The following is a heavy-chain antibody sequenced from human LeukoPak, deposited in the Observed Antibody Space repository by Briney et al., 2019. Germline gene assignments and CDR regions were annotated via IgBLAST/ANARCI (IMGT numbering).Heavy chain of an antibody. CDR2: ISSSSKYI. CDR3: AREPFWSGYYSNLHFDY. J-gene: IGHJ4*02. D-gene: IGHD3-3*01. Sequence: GGSLRLSCAASEFTFSSYNMNWVRQAPGKGLEWVSYISSSSKYIYYADSVKGRFTISRDNAKNSLYLQMNSLRAEDTAVYYCAREPFWSGYYSNLHFDYWGQGTLVTASS. V-gene: IGHV3-21*01. CDR1: EFTFSSYN.